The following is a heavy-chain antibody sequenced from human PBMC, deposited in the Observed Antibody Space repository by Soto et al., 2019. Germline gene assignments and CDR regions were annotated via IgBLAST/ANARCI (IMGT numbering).Heavy chain of an antibody. D-gene: IGHD1-20*01. CDR3: AIITAVAGY. CDR2: IYYSGST. V-gene: IGHV4-59*01. CDR1: GGSISSYY. J-gene: IGHJ4*02. Sequence: PSETLSLTCTVSGGSISSYYWSWVRQPPGKGLEWIGYIYYSGSTNYNPSLKSRVTMSIDTSKNQFSLKLTSVTAADTAVYYCAIITAVAGYWGQGNLVTV.